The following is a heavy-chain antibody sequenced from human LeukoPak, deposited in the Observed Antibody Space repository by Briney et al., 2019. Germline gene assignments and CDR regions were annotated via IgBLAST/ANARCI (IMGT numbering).Heavy chain of an antibody. V-gene: IGHV4-59*01. CDR1: GGSISSYY. J-gene: IGHJ4*02. CDR2: IYYSGST. Sequence: SETLSLTCNVSGGSISSYYWSWIGQPPGKGLEWIGYIYYSGSTNYNPSLKSRVTISVDTSKNQFSLKLSSVTAADTAVYYCARDEYSSSWYQHWGQGTLVTVSS. CDR3: ARDEYSSSWYQH. D-gene: IGHD6-13*01.